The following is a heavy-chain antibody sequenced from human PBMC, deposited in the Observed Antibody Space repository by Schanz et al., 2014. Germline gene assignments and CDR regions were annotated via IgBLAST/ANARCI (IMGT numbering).Heavy chain of an antibody. Sequence: QVQLVQSWAEVKGPGSSEKVSCKVPGGTFSSDLFSWVRQAPGQGLEWMGRIVPIAGITNYAQRFQGRVTITADKSSDTAYMEVSSLRSEDTAVYYCARGVRIDYWGQGTLVTVSS. CDR3: ARGVRIDY. CDR1: GGTFSSDL. V-gene: IGHV1-69*04. J-gene: IGHJ4*02. D-gene: IGHD3-3*01. CDR2: IVPIAGIT.